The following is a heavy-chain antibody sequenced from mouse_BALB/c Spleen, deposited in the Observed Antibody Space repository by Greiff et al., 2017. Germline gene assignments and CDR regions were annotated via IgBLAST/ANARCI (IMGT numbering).Heavy chain of an antibody. Sequence: EVKLVESGGGLVKPGGSLKLSCAASGFTFSDYYMYWVRQTPEKRLEWVATISDGGSYTYYPDSVKGRFTISRDNAKNNLYLQMSSLKSEDTAMYYCARDYYGNSYAMDYWGQGTSVTVSS. V-gene: IGHV5-4*02. D-gene: IGHD2-1*01. CDR1: GFTFSDYY. J-gene: IGHJ4*01. CDR2: ISDGGSYT. CDR3: ARDYYGNSYAMDY.